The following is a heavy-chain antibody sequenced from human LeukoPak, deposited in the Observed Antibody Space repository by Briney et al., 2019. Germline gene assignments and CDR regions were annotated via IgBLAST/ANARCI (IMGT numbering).Heavy chain of an antibody. V-gene: IGHV1-2*02. CDR1: GYTFTGYY. CDR3: ARDYGGLSYSSGLGVDY. D-gene: IGHD6-19*01. J-gene: IGHJ4*02. CDR2: INPNSGGT. Sequence: GASVKVSCKASGYTFTGYYMHWVRQAPGQGLEWMGWINPNSGGTNYAQKFQGRVTTTRDTSISTAYMELSRLRSDDTAVYYCARDYGGLSYSSGLGVDYWGQGTLVTVSS.